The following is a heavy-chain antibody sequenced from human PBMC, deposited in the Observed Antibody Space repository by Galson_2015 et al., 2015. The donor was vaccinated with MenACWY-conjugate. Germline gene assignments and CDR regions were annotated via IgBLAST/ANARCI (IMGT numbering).Heavy chain of an antibody. CDR1: GYTFTSNW. V-gene: IGHV5-51*01. J-gene: IGHJ4*02. CDR2: IYPGDSDT. Sequence: QSGAEVTKPGESLKISCKGSGYTFTSNWIGWVRQMPGKGLEWMGIIYPGDSDTRYTPSFQGHVTISADKSINTAYLQWGSLEASDTAMYYCARQVFGSSSLDYWGQGTLVTVSS. D-gene: IGHD6-6*01. CDR3: ARQVFGSSSLDY.